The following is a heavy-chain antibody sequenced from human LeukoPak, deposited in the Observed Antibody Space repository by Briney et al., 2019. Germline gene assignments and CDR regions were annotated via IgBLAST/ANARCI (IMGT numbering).Heavy chain of an antibody. CDR2: FDPEDGET. Sequence: ASVKVSCKVSGYTLTELSMHWVRQAPGKGLEWMGGFDPEDGETIYAQKFQGRVTMTEDTSTDTAYMELSSLRSEDTAVYYCATVVAYYDSSGIEYFQLWGQGTMVTVSS. CDR3: ATVVAYYDSSGIEYFQL. D-gene: IGHD3-22*01. J-gene: IGHJ1*01. V-gene: IGHV1-24*01. CDR1: GYTLTELS.